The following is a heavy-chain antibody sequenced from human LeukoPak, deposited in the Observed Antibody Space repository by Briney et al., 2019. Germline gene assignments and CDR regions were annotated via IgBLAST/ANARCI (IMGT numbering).Heavy chain of an antibody. D-gene: IGHD3-3*01. Sequence: SETLSLTCTVSGGSIRSYYWSWIRQPPGKGLEWIGYVFHTGDTNYNPSLKSRGTISADTSKNQFSLKISSVTAADTAVYYCARAETIFGVPSFDYWGQGTLVTVSS. V-gene: IGHV4-59*08. CDR1: GGSIRSYY. J-gene: IGHJ4*02. CDR3: ARAETIFGVPSFDY. CDR2: VFHTGDT.